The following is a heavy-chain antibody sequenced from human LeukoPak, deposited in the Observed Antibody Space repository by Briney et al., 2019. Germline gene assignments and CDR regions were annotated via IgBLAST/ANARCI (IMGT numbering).Heavy chain of an antibody. CDR2: INPNSGGT. CDR1: GYTFTGYY. V-gene: IGHV1-2*02. CDR3: ARDLEGYHYGSGNYPQ. D-gene: IGHD3-10*01. Sequence: ASVKVSCKASGYTFTGYYIHSLRHAPGQGLEWMGFINPNSGGTNYAQKFQGRVTMTRDTSISTAYMELSSLTSDDTAVYYCARDLEGYHYGSGNYPQWGQGTLITVSS. J-gene: IGHJ4*01.